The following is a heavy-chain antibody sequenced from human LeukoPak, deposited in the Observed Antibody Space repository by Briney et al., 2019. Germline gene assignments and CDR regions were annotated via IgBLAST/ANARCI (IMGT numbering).Heavy chain of an antibody. Sequence: GGSLRLSCAASGFTFSSYEMNWVRQAPGKGLEWVSYISSSGSTIYYADSVKGRFTISRDNAKNSLYLQMNSLRAEDTAVYYCARGNYPSSFDSWGQGTLVTVSS. CDR2: ISSSGSTI. J-gene: IGHJ4*02. D-gene: IGHD5-24*01. V-gene: IGHV3-48*03. CDR3: ARGNYPSSFDS. CDR1: GFTFSSYE.